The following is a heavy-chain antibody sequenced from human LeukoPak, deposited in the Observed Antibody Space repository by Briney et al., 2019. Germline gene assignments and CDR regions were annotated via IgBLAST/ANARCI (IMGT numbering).Heavy chain of an antibody. D-gene: IGHD3-22*01. CDR2: IKQDGNEK. CDR3: ARDIWADTSGYYY. CDR1: GFTFSSYW. V-gene: IGHV3-7*01. J-gene: IGHJ4*02. Sequence: PGGSLRLSCAASGFTFSSYWMSWVRQAPGKGLEWVANIKQDGNEKYYVDSVKGRFTISRDNAKNSLYLQMNSLRAEDTAVYYCARDIWADTSGYYYWGQGTLVTVSS.